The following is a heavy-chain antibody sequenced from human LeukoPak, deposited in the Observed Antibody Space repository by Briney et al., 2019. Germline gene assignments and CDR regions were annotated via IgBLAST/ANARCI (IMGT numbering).Heavy chain of an antibody. CDR1: GGSISSGGYS. CDR2: IYHSGST. V-gene: IGHV4-30-2*01. Sequence: SQTLSLTCAVSGGSISSGGYSWSWIRQPPGKGLEWIGYIYHSGSTYYNPSLKSRVTISVDRSKNQFSLKLSPVTAADTAVYYCARGGDYGDYVFDYWGQGTLVTVSS. D-gene: IGHD4-17*01. CDR3: ARGGDYGDYVFDY. J-gene: IGHJ4*02.